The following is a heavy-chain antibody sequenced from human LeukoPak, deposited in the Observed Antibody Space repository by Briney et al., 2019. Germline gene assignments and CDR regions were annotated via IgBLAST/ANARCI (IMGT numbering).Heavy chain of an antibody. CDR1: GGSFSSYY. V-gene: IGHV4-39*07. Sequence: SETLSLTCAVYGGSFSSYYWGWIRQPPGKGLEWIGSIYYSGSTYYNPSLKSRVTISVDTSKNQFSLKLSSVTAADTAVYYCARHPYYYYYYMDVWGKGTTVTVSS. J-gene: IGHJ6*03. CDR2: IYYSGST. CDR3: ARHPYYYYYYMDV.